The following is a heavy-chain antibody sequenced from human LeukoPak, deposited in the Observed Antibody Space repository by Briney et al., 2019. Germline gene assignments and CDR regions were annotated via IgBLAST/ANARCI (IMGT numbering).Heavy chain of an antibody. CDR2: ISYSGTT. CDR3: ARGVRAVAGYFDY. J-gene: IGHJ4*02. Sequence: SEALSLTCTVYGGSISDTDYYWGWMRQSPGKGLEWIGSISYSGTTYYNPSLKSGVTLSADRSKNQFSLKLYSVTAADTAVYYCARGVRAVAGYFDYWGQGTLVTVSS. D-gene: IGHD6-19*01. V-gene: IGHV4-39*01. CDR1: GGSISDTDYY.